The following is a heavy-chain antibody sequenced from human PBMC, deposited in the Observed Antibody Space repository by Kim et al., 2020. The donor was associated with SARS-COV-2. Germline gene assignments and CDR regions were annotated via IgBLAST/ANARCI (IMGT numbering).Heavy chain of an antibody. CDR2: IYYSGST. V-gene: IGHV4-31*03. D-gene: IGHD3-16*02. CDR1: GGSISSGGYY. Sequence: SETLSLTCTVSGGSISSGGYYWSWIRQHPGKGLEWIGYIYYSGSTYYNPSLKSRVTISVDTSKNQFSLKLSSVTAADTAVYYCARAPRMITFGGVIVTRPGWFDPWGQGTLVTVSS. J-gene: IGHJ5*02. CDR3: ARAPRMITFGGVIVTRPGWFDP.